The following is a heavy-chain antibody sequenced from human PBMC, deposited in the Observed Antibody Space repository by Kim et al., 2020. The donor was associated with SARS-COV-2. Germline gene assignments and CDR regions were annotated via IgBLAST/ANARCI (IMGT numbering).Heavy chain of an antibody. V-gene: IGHV3-74*01. J-gene: IGHJ4*02. D-gene: IGHD3-9*01. CDR2: INSDGSST. CDR1: GFTFSSYW. Sequence: GGSLRLSCAASGFTFSSYWMHWVRQAPGKGLVWVSRINSDGSSTSYADSVKGRFTISRDNAKNTLYLQMNSLRAEDTAVYYCARVEAGYYKGFDYWGQGTLVTVSS. CDR3: ARVEAGYYKGFDY.